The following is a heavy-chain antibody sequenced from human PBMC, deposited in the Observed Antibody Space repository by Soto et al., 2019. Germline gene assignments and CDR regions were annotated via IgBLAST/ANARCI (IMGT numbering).Heavy chain of an antibody. Sequence: PSETLSLTCTVSGDSISSYFWTWIRQPPGKALEWIGYMFHSGRTNYNPSLTSRVTMSADTSNNQFSLTLTSVTAADTAVYYCAKAVKYYDSTGYDAFAVWCQGIMVTVSS. J-gene: IGHJ3*01. V-gene: IGHV4-59*01. CDR3: AKAVKYYDSTGYDAFAV. CDR2: MFHSGRT. CDR1: GDSISSYF. D-gene: IGHD3-22*01.